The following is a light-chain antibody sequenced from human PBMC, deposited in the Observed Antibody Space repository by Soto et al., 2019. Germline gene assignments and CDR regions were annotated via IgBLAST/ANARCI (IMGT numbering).Light chain of an antibody. Sequence: EIVLTQSPDTLSLSPGQRATLSCRASQRVSSSFLAWYQQRPGQAPRLLFYDASRRATGIPDKFSASGSGTDFSLTISNLEPEDFAVYYCHQYSSSPWTFGQGTKVDNK. CDR2: DAS. CDR3: HQYSSSPWT. V-gene: IGKV3-20*01. J-gene: IGKJ1*01. CDR1: QRVSSSF.